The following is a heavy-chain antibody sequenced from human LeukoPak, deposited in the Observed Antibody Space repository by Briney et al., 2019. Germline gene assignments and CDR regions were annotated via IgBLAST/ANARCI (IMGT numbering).Heavy chain of an antibody. CDR1: GFTVSRNY. D-gene: IGHD3-22*01. CDR3: AKLRDYYDSSGYYFDY. J-gene: IGHJ4*02. Sequence: GGSLRLSCAASGFTVSRNYMSWVRQAPGKGLEWVSAISGSGGSTYYADSVKGRFTISRDNSKNTLYLQMNSLRAEDTAVYYCAKLRDYYDSSGYYFDYWGQGTLVTVSS. V-gene: IGHV3-23*01. CDR2: ISGSGGST.